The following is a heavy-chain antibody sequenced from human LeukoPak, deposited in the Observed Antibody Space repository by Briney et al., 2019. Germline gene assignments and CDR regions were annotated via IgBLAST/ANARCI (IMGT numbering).Heavy chain of an antibody. CDR3: ARVRDSYKDDAFDI. V-gene: IGHV4-31*11. CDR2: IYYSGST. CDR1: GGSFSGYY. D-gene: IGHD5-24*01. Sequence: PSETLSLTCAVYGGSFSGYYCSWIRQHPGKGLEWIGYIYYSGSTYYNPSLKSRVTISVDTSKNQFSLKLSSVTAADTAVYYCARVRDSYKDDAFDIWGQGTMVTVSS. J-gene: IGHJ3*02.